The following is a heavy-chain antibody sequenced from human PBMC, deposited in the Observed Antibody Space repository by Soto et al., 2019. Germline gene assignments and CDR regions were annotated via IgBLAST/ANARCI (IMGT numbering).Heavy chain of an antibody. CDR2: ISSEGSNK. CDR1: GFTFSSYG. V-gene: IGHV3-30*18. Sequence: QVQLVESGGGVVQPGRSLRLSCAASGFTFSSYGMHWVRQAPGKGLEWVAVISSEGSNKYYVDSVKGRFTISRDNSKNTLYLQINSLRAEDTAVYYCAKDWAGRITMVRGVFFDYWGQGTLVTVSS. CDR3: AKDWAGRITMVRGVFFDY. J-gene: IGHJ4*02. D-gene: IGHD3-10*01.